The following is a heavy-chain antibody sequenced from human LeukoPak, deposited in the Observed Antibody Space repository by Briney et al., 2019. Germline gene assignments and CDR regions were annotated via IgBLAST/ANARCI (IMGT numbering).Heavy chain of an antibody. CDR3: ASPGRLYYFDY. Sequence: SETLSLTCTVSGASISSSSYYWGWLRQPPGTGLEWIGSIYYSGSTYYNPSLKSRVTISVDTSKNQFSLKLSSVTAADTAVYYCASPGRLYYFDYWGQGTQVTVSS. D-gene: IGHD3-10*01. V-gene: IGHV4-39*01. CDR1: GASISSSSYY. J-gene: IGHJ4*02. CDR2: IYYSGST.